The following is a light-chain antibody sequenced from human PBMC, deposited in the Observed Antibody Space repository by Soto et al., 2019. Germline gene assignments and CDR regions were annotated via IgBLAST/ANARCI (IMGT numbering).Light chain of an antibody. Sequence: ESVFTLSPGTLSLSPGDRVTLSCRASQSVSSDYLAWYQQKPGQAPRLVIYATSRRATGIPDRFSGSGSGTGFTLTISILEPEDFAMYYCQQYGDYNSPRYSFGQGTRPEI. CDR3: QQYGDYNSPRYS. CDR1: QSVSSDY. V-gene: IGKV3-20*01. CDR2: ATS. J-gene: IGKJ2*03.